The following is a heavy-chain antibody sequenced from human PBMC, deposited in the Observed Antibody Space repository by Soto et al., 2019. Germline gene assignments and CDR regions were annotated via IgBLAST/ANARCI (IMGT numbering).Heavy chain of an antibody. Sequence: ASVKVSCKASGYTFTSYGISLVRQAPVQVLELIVWIIAYNFNTNYSQRLQGRFTITTYTSTITSYIELMSLISDYTSVYYCSSALGQYYDFWSGYPTQFDSWG. J-gene: IGHJ5*01. CDR3: SSALGQYYDFWSGYPTQFDS. D-gene: IGHD3-3*01. V-gene: IGHV1-18*01. CDR1: GYTFTSYG. CDR2: IIAYNFNT.